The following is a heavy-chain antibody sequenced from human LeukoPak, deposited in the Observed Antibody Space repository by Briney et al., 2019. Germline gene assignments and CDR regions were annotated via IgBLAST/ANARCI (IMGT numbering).Heavy chain of an antibody. CDR2: INPSGGST. CDR3: ASDPNGGNPLHY. J-gene: IGHJ4*02. V-gene: IGHV1-46*01. Sequence: ASVKVSCTASGYTFTSYYMHWVRQAPGQGLEWMGIINPSGGSTSYAQKFQGRVTMTRDTSTSTVYMELSSLRSEDTAVYYCASDPNGGNPLHYWGQGTLVTVSS. D-gene: IGHD4-23*01. CDR1: GYTFTSYY.